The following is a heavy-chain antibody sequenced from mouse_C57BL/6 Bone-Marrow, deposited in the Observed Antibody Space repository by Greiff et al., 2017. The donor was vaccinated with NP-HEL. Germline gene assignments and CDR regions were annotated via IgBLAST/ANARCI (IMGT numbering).Heavy chain of an antibody. D-gene: IGHD1-1*01. CDR1: GYSFTGYF. CDR3: ARSGYYGSSYDWYFDV. Sequence: EVKLQQSGPELVKPGDSVKISCKASGYSFTGYFMNWVMQSHGKSLEWIGRINPYNGDTFYNQKFKGKATLTVDKSSSTAHMELRSLTSEDSAVYYCARSGYYGSSYDWYFDVWGTGTTVTVSS. V-gene: IGHV1-20*01. J-gene: IGHJ1*03. CDR2: INPYNGDT.